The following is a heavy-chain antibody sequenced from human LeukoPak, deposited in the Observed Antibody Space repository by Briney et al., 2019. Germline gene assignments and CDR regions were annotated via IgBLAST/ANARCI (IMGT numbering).Heavy chain of an antibody. CDR1: GFTVITND. Sequence: GGSLRLSCAASGFTVITNDMTWVRQAPGKGLKWVSVLYSDGNTKYADSVQGRFTISRDNSKNTLYLEMNSLSPDDTAVYYCARGVEPLAADTLAYWGQGTLVTVSS. CDR2: LYSDGNT. D-gene: IGHD1-14*01. J-gene: IGHJ4*02. V-gene: IGHV3-53*01. CDR3: ARGVEPLAADTLAY.